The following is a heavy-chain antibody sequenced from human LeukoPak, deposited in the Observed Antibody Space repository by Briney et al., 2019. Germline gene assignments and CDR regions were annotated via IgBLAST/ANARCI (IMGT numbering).Heavy chain of an antibody. V-gene: IGHV3-48*02. CDR1: GFTFSSFS. D-gene: IGHD4-23*01. CDR2: ISGSSSTI. J-gene: IGHJ2*01. CDR3: ARVRGNGWYFDL. Sequence: GGSLRLSCAASGFTFSSFSMNWVRQAPGKGLEWVSCISGSSSTICYADSVKGRFTISRDNAKNSLYLQINSLRDDDTAVYYCARVRGNGWYFDLWGRGTLVTVSS.